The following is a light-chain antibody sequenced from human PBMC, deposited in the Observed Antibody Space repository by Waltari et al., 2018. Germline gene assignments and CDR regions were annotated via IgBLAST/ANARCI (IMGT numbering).Light chain of an antibody. CDR2: EVS. CDR1: QSLLSSYGKAY. CDR3: MQATHLPLT. J-gene: IGKJ4*02. Sequence: DVVMTQTPLSLSVPPGQPASISCKSSQSLLSSYGKAYLYWYLQRPGQSPQLLIYEVSSRFSGVPDRFSGSGSETDFTLKISRVEAEDVGMYYCMQATHLPLTFGGGTMVDIK. V-gene: IGKV2-29*03.